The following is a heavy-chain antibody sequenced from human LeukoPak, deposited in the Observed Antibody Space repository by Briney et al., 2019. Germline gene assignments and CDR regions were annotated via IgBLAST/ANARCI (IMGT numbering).Heavy chain of an antibody. CDR2: IYYSGST. J-gene: IGHJ6*03. V-gene: IGHV4-39*07. CDR1: GGSISSSSSY. D-gene: IGHD4-11*01. CDR3: ARGDYSNYHYYYYMDV. Sequence: SETLSLTCTVSGGSISSSSSYWGWIRQPPGKGLEWIGSIYYSGSTNYNPSLKSRVTISVDTSKNQFSLKLSSVTAADTAVYYCARGDYSNYHYYYYMDVWGKGTTVTVSS.